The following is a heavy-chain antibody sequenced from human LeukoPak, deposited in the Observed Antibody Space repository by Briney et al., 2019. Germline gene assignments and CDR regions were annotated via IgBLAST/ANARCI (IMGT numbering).Heavy chain of an antibody. Sequence: PSETLSLTCTVSGGSISSYYWSWIRQPPGKGLEWIGYIYYSGSTNYNPSLKSRVTISVDTSKNQLSLKLSSVTAADTAVYYCAREGDYYDSSAQFDYWGQGTLVTVSS. CDR1: GGSISSYY. D-gene: IGHD3-22*01. CDR3: AREGDYYDSSAQFDY. V-gene: IGHV4-59*01. CDR2: IYYSGST. J-gene: IGHJ4*02.